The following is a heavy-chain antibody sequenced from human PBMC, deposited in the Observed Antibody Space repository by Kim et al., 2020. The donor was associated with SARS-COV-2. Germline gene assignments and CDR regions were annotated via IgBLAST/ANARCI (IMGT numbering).Heavy chain of an antibody. D-gene: IGHD2-2*01. CDR2: T. J-gene: IGHJ5*02. Sequence: TYYTPSLKSRVTISVDTSKTQFSLKLSSVTAADTAVYYCARHVDVVVPGPWGQGTLVTVSS. CDR3: ARHVDVVVPGP. V-gene: IGHV4-39*01.